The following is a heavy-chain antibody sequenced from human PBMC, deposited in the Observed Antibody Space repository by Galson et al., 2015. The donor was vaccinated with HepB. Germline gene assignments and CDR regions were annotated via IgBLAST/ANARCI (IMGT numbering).Heavy chain of an antibody. Sequence: SLRLSCAASGFTFSSYEMNWVRQAPGKGLEWVSYISSSGSTIYYADSVKGRFTISRDNAKNSLYLKMNSLRAEDTAVYYCASSITMVRGVRRDQAYWGQGTLVTVSS. D-gene: IGHD3-10*01. V-gene: IGHV3-48*03. CDR2: ISSSGSTI. J-gene: IGHJ4*02. CDR1: GFTFSSYE. CDR3: ASSITMVRGVRRDQAY.